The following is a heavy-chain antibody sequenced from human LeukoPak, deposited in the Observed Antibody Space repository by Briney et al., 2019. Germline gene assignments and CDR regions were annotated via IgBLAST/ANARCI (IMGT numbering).Heavy chain of an antibody. V-gene: IGHV3-23*01. D-gene: IGHD3-10*01. CDR1: GFTFSNYA. CDR2: ISGSGGST. CDR3: AKALARFGEYIN. Sequence: GGSLRLSCAASGFTFSNYAMSWVRQAPGKGLDWVSTISGSGGSTYYADSVKGRFTISRDNSKNTLYLQMNGLRVEDTAVYFCAKALARFGEYINWGQGTLVTVSS. J-gene: IGHJ4*02.